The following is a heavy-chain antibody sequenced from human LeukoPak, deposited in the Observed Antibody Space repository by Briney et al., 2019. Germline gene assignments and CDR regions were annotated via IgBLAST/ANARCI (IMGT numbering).Heavy chain of an antibody. D-gene: IGHD6-13*01. CDR2: IYYSGST. CDR3: ARALGIARNAFDI. V-gene: IGHV4-59*12. J-gene: IGHJ3*02. Sequence: SETLSLTCTVSGGSISSYYWSWIRQPPGKGLEWIGYIYYSGSTYYNPSLKSRVTISVDTSKNQFSLKLSSVTAADTAVYYCARALGIARNAFDIWGQGTMVTVSS. CDR1: GGSISSYY.